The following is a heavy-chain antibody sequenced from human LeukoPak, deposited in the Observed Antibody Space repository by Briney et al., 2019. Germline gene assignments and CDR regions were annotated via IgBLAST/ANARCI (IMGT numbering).Heavy chain of an antibody. CDR3: AKDRHYYGSSGYYYWNFDL. D-gene: IGHD3-22*01. CDR2: ISGSGGST. Sequence: GGSLRLSCAASGFTFSSYAMSWVRQAPGKGLEWVSAISGSGGSTCYADSVKGRFTISRDNSKNTLYLQMNSLRAEDTAVYYCAKDRHYYGSSGYYYWNFDLWGRGTLVTVSS. V-gene: IGHV3-23*01. CDR1: GFTFSSYA. J-gene: IGHJ2*01.